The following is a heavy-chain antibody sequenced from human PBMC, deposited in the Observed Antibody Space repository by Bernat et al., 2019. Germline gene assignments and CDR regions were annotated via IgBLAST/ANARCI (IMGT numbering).Heavy chain of an antibody. CDR2: IYYSGST. CDR1: GGSISSSSYY. D-gene: IGHD3-22*01. V-gene: IGHV4-39*01. CDR3: ARHKWLAYGYYYDSSGPTIDY. Sequence: QLQLQESGPGLVKPSETLSLTCTVSGGSISSSSYYWGWIRQPPGKGLEWSGSIYYSGSTYYNPSLKSRVTISVDTSKNQFSLKLSSVTTADTAVYYCARHKWLAYGYYYDSSGPTIDYWGQGTLVTVSS. J-gene: IGHJ4*02.